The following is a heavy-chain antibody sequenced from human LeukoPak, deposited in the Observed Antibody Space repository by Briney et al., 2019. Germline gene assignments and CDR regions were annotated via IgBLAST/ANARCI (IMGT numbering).Heavy chain of an antibody. CDR1: GFTFSTSG. V-gene: IGHV3-30*18. CDR2: ISNDGSRK. D-gene: IGHD2-2*01. J-gene: IGHJ4*02. Sequence: GGSLRLSCAASGFTFSTSGMHWVRQAPGKGLEWVAVISNDGSRKFYADSVKGRFTISRDNSKNTLYLQMNSLRAEDTAVYFCAKEQEIVIIPAAPLGHWGQGTLVTVSS. CDR3: AKEQEIVIIPAAPLGH.